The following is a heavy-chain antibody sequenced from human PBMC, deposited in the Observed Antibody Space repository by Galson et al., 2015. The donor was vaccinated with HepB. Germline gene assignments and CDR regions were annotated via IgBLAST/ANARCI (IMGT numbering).Heavy chain of an antibody. Sequence: SLRLSCAASGFTFSNYGMHWVRQAPGKGLEWVTLISYDGSNEYYADPVKGRFTISRDNSKNTLYLQINSLRPEDTAVYYCAKDQRGPYYYYYMDVWGKGTTVTVSS. J-gene: IGHJ6*03. CDR1: GFTFSNYG. D-gene: IGHD3-10*01. CDR2: ISYDGSNE. V-gene: IGHV3-30*18. CDR3: AKDQRGPYYYYYMDV.